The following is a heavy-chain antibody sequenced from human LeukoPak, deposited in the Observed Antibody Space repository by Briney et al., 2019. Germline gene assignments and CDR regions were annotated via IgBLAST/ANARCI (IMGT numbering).Heavy chain of an antibody. Sequence: PGGSLRLSCAASGFTFSYYYMSGVRQAPGKGLEWVAKILYDGARIYYADSVKGRFTVSRDSSKNTLNLQMNSLRSEDTAVYYCAKDRYPTAVTTNGMDVWGQGTTVTVSS. CDR3: AKDRYPTAVTTNGMDV. D-gene: IGHD4-17*01. CDR2: ILYDGARI. CDR1: GFTFSYYY. V-gene: IGHV3-30*02. J-gene: IGHJ6*02.